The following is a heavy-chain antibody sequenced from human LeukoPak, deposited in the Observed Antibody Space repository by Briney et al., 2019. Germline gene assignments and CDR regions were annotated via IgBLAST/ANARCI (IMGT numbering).Heavy chain of an antibody. D-gene: IGHD3-3*01. J-gene: IGHJ4*02. CDR1: GGSFSGYY. V-gene: IGHV4-34*01. CDR2: INHNRTT. CDR3: ARGMETKFDY. Sequence: SETLSLTCAVYGGSFSGYYWSWVRQPPGKGLEWIGEINHNRTTNYNPSLKSRVAIPQDTSKSQFSLNLSSVTAADTAIYYCARGMETKFDYWGQGTLVTVSS.